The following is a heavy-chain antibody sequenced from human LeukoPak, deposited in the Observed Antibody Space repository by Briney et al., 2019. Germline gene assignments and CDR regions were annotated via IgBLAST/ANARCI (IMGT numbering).Heavy chain of an antibody. D-gene: IGHD3-16*02. CDR2: ISYDGSNK. CDR1: AFTFSNYA. Sequence: GRSLRLSCAASAFTFSNYAMHWVRQAPGKGLEWVAVISYDGSNKYYADSVKGRFTISRDNSQNTVYLQMNSLRAEDTAVYNCAKEARLYYDYVWGSYRGGLDYWGQGTLVTVSS. J-gene: IGHJ4*02. V-gene: IGHV3-30*18. CDR3: AKEARLYYDYVWGSYRGGLDY.